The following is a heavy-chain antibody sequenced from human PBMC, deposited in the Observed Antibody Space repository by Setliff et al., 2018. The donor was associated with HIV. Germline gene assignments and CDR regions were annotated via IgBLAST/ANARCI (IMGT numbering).Heavy chain of an antibody. Sequence: KPSETLSLTCAVSGYSISDGYYWGWIRQPPGKGPEWIGSIHHSGSAHFNPSLKSRVAMSVDKSKNQFSLNLSSVTAADTAVYYCARGHLVAATLWVKDYYYMDVWGKGTTVTVS. CDR3: ARGHLVAATLWVKDYYYMDV. CDR2: IHHSGSA. D-gene: IGHD2-15*01. V-gene: IGHV4-38-2*01. J-gene: IGHJ6*03. CDR1: GYSISDGYY.